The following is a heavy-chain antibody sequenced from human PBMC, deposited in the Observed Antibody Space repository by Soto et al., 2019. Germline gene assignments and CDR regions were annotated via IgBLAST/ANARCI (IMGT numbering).Heavy chain of an antibody. D-gene: IGHD3-10*01. J-gene: IGHJ4*02. V-gene: IGHV4-34*01. Sequence: SETLSLTCAVYGGSFSGYYWSWIRQPPGKGLEWIGEINHSGSTNYNPPLKSRVTISVDTSKNQCSLKLGSVTAADTAVYYCARGEGYSGYYGSGSYYSRPKTDYWGQGTLVTVSS. CDR1: GGSFSGYY. CDR2: INHSGST. CDR3: ARGEGYSGYYGSGSYYSRPKTDY.